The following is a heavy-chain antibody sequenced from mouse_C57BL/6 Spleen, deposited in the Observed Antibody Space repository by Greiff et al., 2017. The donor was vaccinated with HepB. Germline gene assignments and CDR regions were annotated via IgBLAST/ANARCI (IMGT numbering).Heavy chain of an antibody. CDR3: ARWDDYGYGV. D-gene: IGHD1-2*01. CDR2: IDPADSYT. Sequence: QVQLKQPGAELVMPGASVKLSCKASGYTFTSYWMHWVKQRPGQGLEWIGEIDPADSYTKYNPKFKGKSTLTADKSSSTAYMQLSSLTSEDAAVYYCARWDDYGYGVWGTGTTVTVSS. V-gene: IGHV1-69*01. CDR1: GYTFTSYW. J-gene: IGHJ1*03.